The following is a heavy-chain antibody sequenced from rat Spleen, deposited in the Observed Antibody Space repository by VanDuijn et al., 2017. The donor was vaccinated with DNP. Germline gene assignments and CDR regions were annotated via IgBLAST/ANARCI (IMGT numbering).Heavy chain of an antibody. Sequence: VQLKESGPGMVQPSHTLSLTCTVSGFSLTSYAVSWVRQAPTKGLDWVAYISYDGGSTYNGDSVKGRFTISRDNAKSTLYLQMNSLRSEDMATYFCARWNSGYYAWDAWGQGTSVTVSS. CDR2: ISYDGGST. J-gene: IGHJ4*01. V-gene: IGHV5-22*01. CDR1: GFSLTSYA. CDR3: ARWNSGYYAWDA. D-gene: IGHD4-3*01.